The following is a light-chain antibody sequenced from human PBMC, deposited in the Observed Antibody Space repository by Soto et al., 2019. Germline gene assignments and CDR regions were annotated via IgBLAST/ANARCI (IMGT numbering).Light chain of an antibody. Sequence: QPVVTQSPSASASLGASVKLTCTLSSGHSTYAIAWHQQQPEKGPRFLMRVNNDGSHIKGDGIPDRFSGASSGAERYLTSSSLQSEDDADYYCQTWGTGMVFGGGTQLTVL. J-gene: IGLJ2*01. CDR3: QTWGTGMV. CDR2: VNNDGSH. CDR1: SGHSTYA. V-gene: IGLV4-69*01.